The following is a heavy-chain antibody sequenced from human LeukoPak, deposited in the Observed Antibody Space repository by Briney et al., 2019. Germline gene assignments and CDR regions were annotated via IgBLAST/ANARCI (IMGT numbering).Heavy chain of an antibody. D-gene: IGHD7-27*01. Sequence: QTGGSLRLSCAASGFTFYNYAMSWVRQAPGRGLEWVSAVTGDGDYTYYADSVRGRFTISRDNSKNSLYLQMNSLRAEDTAVYYCVKEVSVAWGYFDLWGRGSLVTVSS. V-gene: IGHV3-23*01. CDR2: VTGDGDYT. CDR1: GFTFYNYA. CDR3: VKEVSVAWGYFDL. J-gene: IGHJ2*01.